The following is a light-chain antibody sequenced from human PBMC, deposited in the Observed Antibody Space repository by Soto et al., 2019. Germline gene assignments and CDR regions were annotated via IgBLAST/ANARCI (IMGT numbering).Light chain of an antibody. CDR3: SSYTISNSCV. V-gene: IGLV2-14*01. CDR2: EVS. J-gene: IGLJ3*02. Sequence: QSVLTQPASVSGSPGQSITISCTGTSSDVGGYNYVSWYQQYPGKAPRLMIYEVSNRPSGVSNRFSGSKSGNTASLTISGLQAEDEADYYCSSYTISNSCVFGGGTKVTVL. CDR1: SSDVGGYNY.